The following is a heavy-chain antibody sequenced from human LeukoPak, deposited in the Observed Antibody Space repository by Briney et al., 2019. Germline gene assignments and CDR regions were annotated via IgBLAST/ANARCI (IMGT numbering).Heavy chain of an antibody. D-gene: IGHD6-6*01. Sequence: ASVKVSCKASGYTFTSYYMHWVRQAPGQGLEWMGWISAYNGNTNYAQKLQGRVTMTTDTSTSTAYMELRSLRSDDTAVYYCARDHLEYSRDHEAFDIWGQGTMVTVSS. CDR2: ISAYNGNT. V-gene: IGHV1-18*04. CDR3: ARDHLEYSRDHEAFDI. CDR1: GYTFTSYY. J-gene: IGHJ3*02.